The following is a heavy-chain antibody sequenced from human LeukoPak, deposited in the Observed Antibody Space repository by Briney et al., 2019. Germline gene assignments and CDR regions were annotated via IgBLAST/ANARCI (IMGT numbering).Heavy chain of an antibody. V-gene: IGHV4-61*01. J-gene: IGHJ6*03. D-gene: IGHD2-15*01. CDR1: GGSISSGSYY. CDR3: ARSVEGYCSGGSCYSYYYYMDV. Sequence: SQTLSLTCTVSGGSISSGSYYWSWIRQPPGKGLEWIGYVYYSGTTNYNPSLKSRVTISVDTSKNQFYLKLSSVTAADTAVYYCARSVEGYCSGGSCYSYYYYMDVWGKGTTVTISS. CDR2: VYYSGTT.